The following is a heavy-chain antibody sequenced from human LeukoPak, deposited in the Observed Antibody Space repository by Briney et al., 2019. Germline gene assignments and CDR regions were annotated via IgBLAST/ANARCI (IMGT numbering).Heavy chain of an antibody. D-gene: IGHD3-3*01. V-gene: IGHV1-18*01. CDR3: ARATPHFFGVVTLDAFDI. J-gene: IGHJ3*02. CDR1: GYTFTSDG. CDR2: NSAYNGNT. Sequence: ASVKVSCKASGYTFTSDGISWVRQAPGQGPERMGWNSAYNGNTNYAQKFQGRVTITTDESTSTAYMELSSLRSEDTAVYYCARATPHFFGVVTLDAFDIWGQGTMVTVSS.